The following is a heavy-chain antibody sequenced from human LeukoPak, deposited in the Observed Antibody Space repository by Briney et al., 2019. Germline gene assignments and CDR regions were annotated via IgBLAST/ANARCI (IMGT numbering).Heavy chain of an antibody. Sequence: PSETLSLTCGVSGGSISNTNWWSCFRQPPWQGLEWIGEISLTGLTHYNPSLESRVTVSLDKSKNQLSLNLTSVTAADTAVYYCSRENGAFSPFGYWGQGILVTVLS. J-gene: IGHJ4*02. CDR2: ISLTGLT. CDR1: GGSISNTNW. V-gene: IGHV4-4*02. D-gene: IGHD2-8*01. CDR3: SRENGAFSPFGY.